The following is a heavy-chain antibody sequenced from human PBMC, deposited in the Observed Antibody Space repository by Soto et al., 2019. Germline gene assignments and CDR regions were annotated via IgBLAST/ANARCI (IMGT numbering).Heavy chain of an antibody. CDR3: ARDRVDCSGGNCWRSVEDT. CDR1: GYTFTNYY. CDR2: IDPSGGGT. V-gene: IGHV1-46*01. J-gene: IGHJ5*02. D-gene: IGHD2-15*01. Sequence: QVQLVQSGAELKKPGASVKVSCKASGYTFTNYYMHWVRQAPGQGLEWMGIIDPSGGGTSYAQKFQGRLPRTRDTSTSTVYMELSSLKSEDTAVYYCARDRVDCSGGNCWRSVEDTWGQGTLVTVSS.